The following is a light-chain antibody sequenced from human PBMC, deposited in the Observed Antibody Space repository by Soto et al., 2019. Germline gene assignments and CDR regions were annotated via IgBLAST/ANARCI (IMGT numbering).Light chain of an antibody. CDR1: QGIGKD. CDR2: AAS. J-gene: IGKJ1*01. CDR3: LQHNSYPRT. V-gene: IGKV1-17*01. Sequence: DIQMTQSPSSLSASVGKRVTITCGQSQGIGKDLGWYQQKPGKAPKRLIYAASSLQSGVPSRFSGSGSGTEFTLTISSLQPEDFATYYCLQHNSYPRTFGQGTKVEIK.